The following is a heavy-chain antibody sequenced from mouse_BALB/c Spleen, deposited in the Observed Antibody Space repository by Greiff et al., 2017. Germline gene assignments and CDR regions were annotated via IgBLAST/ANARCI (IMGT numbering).Heavy chain of an antibody. V-gene: IGHV1-54*01. D-gene: IGHD4-1*01. CDR2: INPGSGGT. J-gene: IGHJ2*01. CDR3: ARGGTGTGGFWD. Sequence: QVQLQQSGAELVRPGTSVKVSCKASGYAFTNYLIEWVKQRPGQGLEWIGVINPGSGGTNYNEKFKGKATLTADKSSSTAYMQLSSLTSDDSAVYFCARGGTGTGGFWDWGQGTTLTVSS. CDR1: GYAFTNYL.